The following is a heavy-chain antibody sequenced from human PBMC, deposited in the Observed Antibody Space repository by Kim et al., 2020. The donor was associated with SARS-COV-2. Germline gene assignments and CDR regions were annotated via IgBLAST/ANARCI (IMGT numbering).Heavy chain of an antibody. D-gene: IGHD3-22*01. CDR3: ARDWYYYDSKDAFDI. V-gene: IGHV3-48*02. J-gene: IGHJ3*02. CDR2: ISSSSSTI. CDR1: GFTFSSYS. Sequence: GGYLRLSCAASGFTFSSYSMNWVRQAPGKGLEWVSYISSSSSTIYYADSVKGRFTISRDNAKNSLYLQMNSLRDEDTAVYYCARDWYYYDSKDAFDIWGQGTMVTVSS.